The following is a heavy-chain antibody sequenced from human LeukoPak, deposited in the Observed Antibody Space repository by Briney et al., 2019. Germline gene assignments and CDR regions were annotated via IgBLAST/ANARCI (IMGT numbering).Heavy chain of an antibody. J-gene: IGHJ6*02. V-gene: IGHV3-73*01. CDR2: IRSKANSYAT. Sequence: PGGSLRLSCAASGFTFSGSAMHWVRQASGKGLEWVGRIRSKANSYATAYAASVKGRFTISRDDSKNTAYLQMNSLKTEDTAVYYCTRSGDQRNYYYGMDVWGQGTTVTVSS. CDR1: GFTFSGSA. CDR3: TRSGDQRNYYYGMDV. D-gene: IGHD4-17*01.